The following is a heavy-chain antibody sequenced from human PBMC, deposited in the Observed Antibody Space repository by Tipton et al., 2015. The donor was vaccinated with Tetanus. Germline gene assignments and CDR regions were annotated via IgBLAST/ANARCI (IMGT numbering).Heavy chain of an antibody. Sequence: TLSLTCTVSGGSVRSGDYQWNWIRQPPGKGLEWLAYISYSGSTNSNYALKSRITISRDTSKNQISLKLTSVTAADTAVYYCARANYNFPKKGPFDSWGQGTLSSSPQ. CDR3: ARANYNFPKKGPFDS. J-gene: IGHJ4*02. CDR1: GGSVRSGDYQ. D-gene: IGHD3-3*01. V-gene: IGHV4-61*08. CDR2: ISYSGST.